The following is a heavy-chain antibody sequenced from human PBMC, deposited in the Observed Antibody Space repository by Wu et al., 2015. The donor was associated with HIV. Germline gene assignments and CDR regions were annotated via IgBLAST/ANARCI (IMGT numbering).Heavy chain of an antibody. CDR2: INPNSGGT. Sequence: QVQLVQSGAEVKKPGASVKVSCKASGYTFTGYYMHWVRQAPGQGLEWMGWINPNSGGTNYAQNLQGRLTLTRDISTSTAYMELRSLRSDDTAVYYCARVVGGIGGGKPLDAWGQGTTVIVSS. D-gene: IGHD3-16*01. V-gene: IGHV1-2*02. J-gene: IGHJ6*02. CDR3: ARVVGGIGGGKPLDA. CDR1: GYTFTGYY.